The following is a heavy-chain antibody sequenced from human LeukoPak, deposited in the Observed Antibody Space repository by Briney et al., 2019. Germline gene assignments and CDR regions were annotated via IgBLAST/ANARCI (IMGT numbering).Heavy chain of an antibody. CDR3: IRGGVNNNQFDY. D-gene: IGHD1-14*01. CDR1: GFTFGDYG. CDR2: IRSKAYGATT. V-gene: IGHV3-49*03. Sequence: GGSLRLSCTASGFTFGDYGVNWFRQAPGKGLEWVGLIRSKAYGATTENAASVKGRLTISRDDSKSIAYLQMSSLKTEDTAVYYCIRGGVNNNQFDYWGQGTLVTVSS. J-gene: IGHJ4*02.